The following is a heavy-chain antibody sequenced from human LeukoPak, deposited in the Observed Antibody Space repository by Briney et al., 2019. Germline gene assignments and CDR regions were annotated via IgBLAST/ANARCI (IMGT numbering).Heavy chain of an antibody. CDR3: AKGKYFLDAFDI. V-gene: IGHV3-23*01. CDR1: GFTFSSYG. J-gene: IGHJ3*02. Sequence: PGGTLRLSCAASGFTFSSYGMSWVRQAPGKGLEWVSAISGSGGSTYYADSVKGRFTISRDNSKNTLYLQMNSLRAEDTAVYYCAKGKYFLDAFDIWGQGTMVTVSS. D-gene: IGHD2/OR15-2a*01. CDR2: ISGSGGST.